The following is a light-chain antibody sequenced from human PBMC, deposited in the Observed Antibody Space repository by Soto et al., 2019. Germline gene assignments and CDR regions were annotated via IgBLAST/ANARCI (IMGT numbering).Light chain of an antibody. Sequence: DIQMTQSPSSLSASVGDRVTITCRASQGISNYLAWYQQKPGKVPKLLIYAASTFQSGVPSRFSGSGTGTDFTITISSLQPEDVATYSCQEYNSAPFTFGPGTKVDIK. CDR3: QEYNSAPFT. V-gene: IGKV1-27*01. J-gene: IGKJ3*01. CDR2: AAS. CDR1: QGISNY.